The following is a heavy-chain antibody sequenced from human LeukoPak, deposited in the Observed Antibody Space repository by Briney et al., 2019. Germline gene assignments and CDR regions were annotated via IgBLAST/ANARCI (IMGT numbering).Heavy chain of an antibody. D-gene: IGHD1-26*01. Sequence: PSETLSLTCTVSGRSISSSSYYWGWIRQPPGKGLEWIGSIYCSGSTYYNPSLKSRVTISVDTSKNQFSLKLSSVTAADTAVYYCARDRGRSTSGDAFDIWGQGTMVTVSS. CDR1: GRSISSSSYY. CDR2: IYCSGST. J-gene: IGHJ3*02. CDR3: ARDRGRSTSGDAFDI. V-gene: IGHV4-39*07.